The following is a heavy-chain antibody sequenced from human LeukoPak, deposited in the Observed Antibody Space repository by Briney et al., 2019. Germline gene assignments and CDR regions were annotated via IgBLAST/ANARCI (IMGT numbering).Heavy chain of an antibody. CDR2: IYSGGST. J-gene: IGHJ3*02. CDR3: ARSLSAFDI. Sequence: PGGSLRLSCVASGFTVSSNYMSWVRQAPGKGLEWVSLIYSGGSTYYADSVKGRFTFSRDNSKNTLCLQMNSLRAEDTAVYYCARSLSAFDIWGQGTMVTVSS. V-gene: IGHV3-66*02. CDR1: GFTVSSNY.